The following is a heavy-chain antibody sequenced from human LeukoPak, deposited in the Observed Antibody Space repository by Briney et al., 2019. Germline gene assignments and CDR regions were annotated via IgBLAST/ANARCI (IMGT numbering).Heavy chain of an antibody. CDR2: IYPGDSDT. Sequence: GESLKISCKGSGYRFTSYWIGWVRQMPGKGLEWMGIIYPGDSDTRYSPSFQGQVTISADKSISTAYLQWSSLKASDTAMYYCARRGPDDFWSGLYYFDYWGQGTLVTVSS. J-gene: IGHJ4*02. CDR1: GYRFTSYW. V-gene: IGHV5-51*01. CDR3: ARRGPDDFWSGLYYFDY. D-gene: IGHD3-3*01.